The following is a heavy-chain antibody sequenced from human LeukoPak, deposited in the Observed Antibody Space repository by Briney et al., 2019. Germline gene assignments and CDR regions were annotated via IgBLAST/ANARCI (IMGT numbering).Heavy chain of an antibody. V-gene: IGHV4-39*01. CDR1: GGSISSSSYY. J-gene: IGHJ4*02. CDR2: TYYSGST. CDR3: ARLHDYSNPRG. Sequence: PSETLSLTCTVSGGSISSSSYYWGWIRQPPGKGLEWIGSTYYSGSTYYNPSLKSRVTISVDTSKNQFSLKLSSVTAADTAVYYCARLHDYSNPRGWGQGTLVTVSS. D-gene: IGHD4-4*01.